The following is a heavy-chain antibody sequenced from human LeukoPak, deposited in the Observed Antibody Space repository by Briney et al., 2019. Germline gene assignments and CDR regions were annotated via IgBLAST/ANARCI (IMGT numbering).Heavy chain of an antibody. CDR2: IKSKTDGGTT. Sequence: GGSLRLSCAASGFTFSSAWMSWVRQAPGKGLEWVGRIKSKTDGGTTDYAAPVKGRFTISRDDSKNTLYLQMNSLKTEDTAVYYCTTDRRYCSGGSCYPYYFDYWGQGTLVTVSS. CDR3: TTDRRYCSGGSCYPYYFDY. CDR1: GFTFSSAW. D-gene: IGHD2-15*01. J-gene: IGHJ4*02. V-gene: IGHV3-15*01.